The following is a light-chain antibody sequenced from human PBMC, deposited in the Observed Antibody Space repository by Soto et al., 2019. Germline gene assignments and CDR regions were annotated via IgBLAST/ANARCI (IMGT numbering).Light chain of an antibody. Sequence: DIQMTQSPSTLSASVGDRVTITCRASQSISSWLAWYQQKPGKAPKLLIYKASSLESGVPSRFSGRGSGKEFTLTISSLQPDDFATYYCQQYNSYRRTFGQGTKVEIK. CDR3: QQYNSYRRT. CDR1: QSISSW. J-gene: IGKJ1*01. CDR2: KAS. V-gene: IGKV1-5*03.